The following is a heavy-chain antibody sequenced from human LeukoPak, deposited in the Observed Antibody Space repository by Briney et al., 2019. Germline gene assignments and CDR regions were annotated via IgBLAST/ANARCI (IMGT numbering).Heavy chain of an antibody. J-gene: IGHJ4*02. V-gene: IGHV4-61*02. D-gene: IGHD1-26*01. CDR1: GGSISSGSYY. CDR2: IYTSGST. Sequence: PSETLSLTCTVSGGSISSGSYYWSWIRQPAGKGLEWIGRIYTSGSTNYNPSLKSRVTISVDTSKNQFSLKLSSVTAADTAVYYCARGMSYVRLPVLWGQGTVVTVSS. CDR3: ARGMSYVRLPVL.